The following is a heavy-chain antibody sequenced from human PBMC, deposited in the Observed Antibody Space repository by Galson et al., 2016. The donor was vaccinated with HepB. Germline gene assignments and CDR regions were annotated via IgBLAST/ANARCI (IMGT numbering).Heavy chain of an antibody. Sequence: TLSLTCVVYGGSFSGYYWSWIRQPPGKGLEWIGEVNHSGSTNYNPSLKSRVTMSVDRSKNQFSLKLSSVIAADTAVYFCARGTGDGYSYGYYAYWGQGTRVTVSS. CDR2: VNHSGST. J-gene: IGHJ4*02. CDR1: GGSFSGYY. D-gene: IGHD5-18*01. V-gene: IGHV4-34*01. CDR3: ARGTGDGYSYGYYAY.